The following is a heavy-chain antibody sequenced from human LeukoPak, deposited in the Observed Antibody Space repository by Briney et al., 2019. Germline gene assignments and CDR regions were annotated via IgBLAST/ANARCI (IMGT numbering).Heavy chain of an antibody. J-gene: IGHJ4*02. CDR1: GYTFTGYY. Sequence: AASVKVSCKASGYTFTGYYMHWVRQAPGQGLEWMGWINPNSGGTNYAQKFQGRVTMTRDTSISTAYMELSRLRSDDTAVYYCARMSEPLMVVAAPGYWGQGTLVTVSS. D-gene: IGHD2-15*01. CDR3: ARMSEPLMVVAAPGY. V-gene: IGHV1-2*02. CDR2: INPNSGGT.